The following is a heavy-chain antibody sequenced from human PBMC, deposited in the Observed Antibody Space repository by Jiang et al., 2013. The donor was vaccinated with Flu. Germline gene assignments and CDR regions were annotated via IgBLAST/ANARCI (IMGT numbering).Heavy chain of an antibody. CDR3: ARDRYYYDSSGYYLDY. D-gene: IGHD3-22*01. CDR1: GFTFSSYA. J-gene: IGHJ4*02. CDR2: ISYDGSNK. V-gene: IGHV3-30*01. Sequence: VQLVESGGGVVQPGRSLRLSCAASGFTFSSYAMHWVRQAPGKGLEWVAVISYDGSNKYYADSVKGRFTISRDNSKNTLYLQMNSLRAEDTAVYYCARDRYYYDSSGYYLDYWGQGTLVTVSS.